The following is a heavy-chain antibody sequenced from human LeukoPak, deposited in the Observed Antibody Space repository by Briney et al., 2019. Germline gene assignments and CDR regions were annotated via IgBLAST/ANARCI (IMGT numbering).Heavy chain of an antibody. Sequence: GGSLRLSCAASGFTFISSWMTWVRQAPGKGLEWVGRIRSTPDGGATDYAAPVKGRFTISRDDSKNTLYLQMSSLRTEDTAVYYCATDLHFGYCTTTSCANYWGQGTLVTVSS. CDR1: GFTFISSW. CDR3: ATDLHFGYCTTTSCANY. J-gene: IGHJ4*02. CDR2: IRSTPDGGAT. V-gene: IGHV3-15*01. D-gene: IGHD2-2*03.